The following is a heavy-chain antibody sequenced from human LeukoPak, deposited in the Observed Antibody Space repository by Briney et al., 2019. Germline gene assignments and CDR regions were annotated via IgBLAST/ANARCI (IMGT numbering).Heavy chain of an antibody. CDR1: GGSFSGYY. CDR2: INHSGST. CDR3: ARGANFYYCGMDV. J-gene: IGHJ6*02. D-gene: IGHD2-15*01. Sequence: SETLSLTCAVYGGSFSGYYWSWIRQPPGKGLEWIGEINHSGSTNYNPSLKSRVTISVDTSKNQFSLKLSSVTAADTAVYYCARGANFYYCGMDVWGQGTTVTVPS. V-gene: IGHV4-34*01.